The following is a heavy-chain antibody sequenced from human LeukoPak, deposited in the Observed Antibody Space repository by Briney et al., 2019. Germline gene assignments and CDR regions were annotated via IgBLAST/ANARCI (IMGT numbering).Heavy chain of an antibody. CDR2: MRSDGSHE. CDR1: GFTFSSNG. J-gene: IGHJ4*02. V-gene: IGHV3-30*02. CDR3: AKAFGSGSYIIDH. D-gene: IGHD3-10*01. Sequence: GGSLRLSCATSGFTFSSNGVHWARQAPGKGLEGVAFMRSDGSHEEYAESVKGRFAISRDNFKNTVHLQMNSLRFEDTAVYYCAKAFGSGSYIIDHWGRGTLVTVSS.